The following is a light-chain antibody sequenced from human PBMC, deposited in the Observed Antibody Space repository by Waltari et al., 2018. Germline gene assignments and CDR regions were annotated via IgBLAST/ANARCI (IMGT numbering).Light chain of an antibody. CDR2: DVS. J-gene: IGLJ1*01. Sequence: QSALTQPASVSGSPGQSITISCTGTSSDVGGYNYVSWYQQHPGKAPKFMIYDVSKRPSGVSDRFSGSKSGNTASLTISGLQAEEEADYYCCSYATRDSYVFGTGTKVTVL. CDR3: CSYATRDSYV. CDR1: SSDVGGYNY. V-gene: IGLV2-14*03.